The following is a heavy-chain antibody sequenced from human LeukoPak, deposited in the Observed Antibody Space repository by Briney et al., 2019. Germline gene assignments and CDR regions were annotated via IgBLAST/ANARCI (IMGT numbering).Heavy chain of an antibody. D-gene: IGHD3-10*01. CDR1: GYTFTSYY. J-gene: IGHJ5*02. V-gene: IGHV1-46*01. Sequence: AASVKVSCKASGYTFTSYYMHWVRQAPGQGLEWMGIINPSGGSTSYAQKFQGRVTMTRDTSTSTVYMELSSLRSEDTAVYYCASFTGSSRAFGEFEPWGQGTLVTVSP. CDR2: INPSGGST. CDR3: ASFTGSSRAFGEFEP.